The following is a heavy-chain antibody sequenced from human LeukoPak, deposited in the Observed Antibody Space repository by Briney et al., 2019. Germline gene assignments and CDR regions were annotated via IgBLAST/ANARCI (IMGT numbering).Heavy chain of an antibody. CDR1: GFTVSSNY. Sequence: GGSLRLSCAASGFTVSSNYMSWVRQAPGKGLEWVSVVYRSGGTNYADSVKGRFTISRDNAKNTLYLQMNSLRAEDTAVYYCARDAVDTANAVWGQGTTVTVSS. CDR3: ARDAVDTANAV. V-gene: IGHV3-53*01. CDR2: VYRSGGT. J-gene: IGHJ6*02. D-gene: IGHD5-18*01.